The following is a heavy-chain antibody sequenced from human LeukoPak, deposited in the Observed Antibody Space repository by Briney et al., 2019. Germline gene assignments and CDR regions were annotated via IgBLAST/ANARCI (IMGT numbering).Heavy chain of an antibody. J-gene: IGHJ4*02. V-gene: IGHV4-34*01. CDR2: INHSGST. CDR1: GGSFSGYY. Sequence: PSETLSLTCAVYGGSFSGYYWSWIRQPPGKGLEWIGEINHSGSTNYNPSLKSRVTISVDTSKNQFSLKLSSVTAADTAVYYCARGPRIVVVITTHQIDYWGQGTLVTVSS. D-gene: IGHD3-22*01. CDR3: ARGPRIVVVITTHQIDY.